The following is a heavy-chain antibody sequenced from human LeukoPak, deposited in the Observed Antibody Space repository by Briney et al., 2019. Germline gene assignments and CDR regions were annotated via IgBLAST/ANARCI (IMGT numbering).Heavy chain of an antibody. D-gene: IGHD3-16*01. J-gene: IGHJ4*02. V-gene: IGHV3-48*03. CDR2: ISSSGSTM. Sequence: GGSLRLSCAASGFTFSSYEMNWVRQAPGKGLEWVSYISSSGSTMYYADSVKGRFTISRDNAKNSLYLQMNSLRAEDTAVYYCARGRKGELIYWGQGTLVTVSS. CDR3: ARGRKGELIY. CDR1: GFTFSSYE.